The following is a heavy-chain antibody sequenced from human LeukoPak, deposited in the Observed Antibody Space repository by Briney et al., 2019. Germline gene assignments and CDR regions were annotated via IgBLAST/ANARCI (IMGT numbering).Heavy chain of an antibody. Sequence: GGSLRLSCAASGFPFSNYWMSWVRQAPGKGLEWVASIKQDGGEEFYVDSVKGRFSISRDNAKNSLYLQMNSLRAEDTAVYYCARVDHSNYNYWGQGTLVTVSS. V-gene: IGHV3-7*01. CDR1: GFPFSNYW. J-gene: IGHJ4*02. CDR3: ARVDHSNYNY. CDR2: IKQDGGEE. D-gene: IGHD4-11*01.